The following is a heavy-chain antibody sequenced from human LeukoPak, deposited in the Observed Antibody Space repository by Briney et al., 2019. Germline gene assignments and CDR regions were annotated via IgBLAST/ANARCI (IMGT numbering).Heavy chain of an antibody. Sequence: SETLSLTCTVSGGSISSSSYYWSWIRQPPGKGLEWIGYIYHSGSTYYNPSLKSRVTISVDRSKNQFSLKLSSVTAADTAVYYCARHERRGYSYGHYYYYMDVWGKGTTVTVSS. V-gene: IGHV4-39*01. CDR1: GGSISSSSYY. CDR3: ARHERRGYSYGHYYYYMDV. CDR2: IYHSGST. J-gene: IGHJ6*03. D-gene: IGHD5-18*01.